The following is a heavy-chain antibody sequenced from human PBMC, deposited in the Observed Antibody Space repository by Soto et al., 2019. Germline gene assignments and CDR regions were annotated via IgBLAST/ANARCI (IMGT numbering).Heavy chain of an antibody. J-gene: IGHJ4*02. V-gene: IGHV3-48*03. Sequence: XGALRLCCAAAGFTFSSYYMNWVRQAPGKGLEWVSYISSSGSTIDYADSVKGRFTISRDNAKNSLYLQMNSLRAEDTAVYYCARVGSEHFDYWGQGTLVTVPS. CDR2: ISSSGSTI. CDR3: ARVGSEHFDY. CDR1: GFTFSSYY.